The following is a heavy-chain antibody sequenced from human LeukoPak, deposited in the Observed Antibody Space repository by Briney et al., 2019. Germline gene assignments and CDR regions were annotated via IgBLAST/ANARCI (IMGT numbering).Heavy chain of an antibody. D-gene: IGHD3-22*01. Sequence: PSETLSLTCTVSGGSISSSSYYWGWIRQPPGKGLEWIGSIYYSGSTYYNPSLKSRVTISVDTSKNQFPLKLSSVTAADTAVYYCAREYYYDRWFDPWGQGTLVTVSS. CDR2: IYYSGST. V-gene: IGHV4-39*01. CDR1: GGSISSSSYY. J-gene: IGHJ5*02. CDR3: AREYYYDRWFDP.